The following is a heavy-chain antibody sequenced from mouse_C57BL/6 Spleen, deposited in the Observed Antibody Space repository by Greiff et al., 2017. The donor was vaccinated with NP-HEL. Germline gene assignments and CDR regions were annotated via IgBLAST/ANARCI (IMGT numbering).Heavy chain of an antibody. V-gene: IGHV8-8*01. J-gene: IGHJ2*01. CDR1: GFSLSTFGMG. D-gene: IGHD2-3*01. CDR2: IWWDDDR. Sequence: QVTLKESGPGILQPSQTLILTCSFSGFSLSTFGMGVGWIRQPSGKGLEWLAHIWWDDDRYYNPALKSRLTISKDTSKNQVFLKIANVDTADTATYYCARMKGGYYSYYFDDWGQRTTLTVSS. CDR3: ARMKGGYYSYYFDD.